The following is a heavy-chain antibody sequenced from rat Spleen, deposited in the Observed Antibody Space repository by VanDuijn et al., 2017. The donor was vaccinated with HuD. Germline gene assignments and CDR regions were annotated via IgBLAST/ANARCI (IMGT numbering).Heavy chain of an antibody. Sequence: EVQLAETGGGLVQPGRSLKLSCVASGFTFSRYWMYWVRQAPGKGLEWVASITKTGGVIYYPESVKGRFTISRHNAQNTLYLQMNSLRSEDTATYYCSGSRVPWYLDFWGPGTMVTVSS. V-gene: IGHV5-58*01. CDR1: GFTFSRYW. J-gene: IGHJ1*01. D-gene: IGHD1-11*01. CDR3: SGSRVPWYLDF. CDR2: ITKTGGVI.